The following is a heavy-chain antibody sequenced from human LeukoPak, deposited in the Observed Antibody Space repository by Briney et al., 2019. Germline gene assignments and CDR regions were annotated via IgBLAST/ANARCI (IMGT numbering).Heavy chain of an antibody. CDR3: AREFGHCYGDNCFYIFDT. Sequence: ASVKVSCKASGYTLTNYIISWVRQAPGQGLEWMGWINTYKGDTLYAQKLQGRVTMTADTSTNTAYMELRSLRFDDTAVYYCAREFGHCYGDNCFYIFDTCGQGFRVTVSS. CDR2: INTYKGDT. V-gene: IGHV1-18*01. CDR1: GYTLTNYI. J-gene: IGHJ4*02. D-gene: IGHD4-23*01.